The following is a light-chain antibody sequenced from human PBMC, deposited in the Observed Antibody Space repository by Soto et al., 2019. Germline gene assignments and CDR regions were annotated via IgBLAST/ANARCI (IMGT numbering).Light chain of an antibody. CDR2: DAA. CDR3: QQRSNS. Sequence: EIVLTQSPATLSLSPGARAVLSCRASQSVSRSLTWYQHKAGQAPRLLIYDAATRATGTPGRFSGSGSGTDFALTISSLEPEDFAVYYCQQRSNSFGGGTKVEIK. CDR1: QSVSRS. J-gene: IGKJ4*01. V-gene: IGKV3-11*01.